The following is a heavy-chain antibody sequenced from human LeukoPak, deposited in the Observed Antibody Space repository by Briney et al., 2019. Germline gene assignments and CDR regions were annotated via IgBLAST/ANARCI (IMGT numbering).Heavy chain of an antibody. CDR3: ARATIFGVVILD. Sequence: PSQTLPLTCTVSGGSISSGSYYLSWIRQPAGKGLEWIGRIYTSGSTNYSPSLKSRVTISVDTSKNQFSLKLSSVTAADTAVYYCARATIFGVVILDWGQGTMVTVSS. D-gene: IGHD3-3*01. J-gene: IGHJ3*01. V-gene: IGHV4-61*02. CDR1: GGSISSGSYY. CDR2: IYTSGST.